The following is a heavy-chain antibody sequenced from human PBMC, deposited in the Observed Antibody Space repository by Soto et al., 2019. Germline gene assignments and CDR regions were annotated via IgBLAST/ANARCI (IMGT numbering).Heavy chain of an antibody. J-gene: IGHJ6*02. Sequence: PGGSLRLSCAASGFTFSSYWMSWVRQAPGKGLEWVANIKQDGSEKYYVDSVKGRFTISRDNAKNTLYLQMNSLRAEDTAVYYCARDEDYYDSSGLMDVWGQGTTVTVSS. CDR1: GFTFSSYW. CDR2: IKQDGSEK. CDR3: ARDEDYYDSSGLMDV. V-gene: IGHV3-7*01. D-gene: IGHD3-22*01.